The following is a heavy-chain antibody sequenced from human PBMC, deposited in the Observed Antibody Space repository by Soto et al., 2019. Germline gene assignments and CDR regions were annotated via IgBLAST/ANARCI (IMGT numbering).Heavy chain of an antibody. D-gene: IGHD6-19*01. Sequence: GGSLRLSCAASGFTFNTYAMSWVRQAPGKGLEWVSAISDSGGRTYYADSVKGRFTISRDNSKNTLYLQMNSLRAEDTAVYFCAKELVNSGWTYFDYWGQGTLVTVSS. CDR1: GFTFNTYA. CDR2: ISDSGGRT. J-gene: IGHJ4*02. CDR3: AKELVNSGWTYFDY. V-gene: IGHV3-23*01.